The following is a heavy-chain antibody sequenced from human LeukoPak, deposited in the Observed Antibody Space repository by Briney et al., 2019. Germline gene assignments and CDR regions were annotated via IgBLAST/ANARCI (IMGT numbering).Heavy chain of an antibody. D-gene: IGHD2-21*01. CDR3: AKAPSRLAYIMDV. CDR2: ISWNSGSI. Sequence: GGSLRLSCAASGFTFDDYAMHWVRQAPGKGLEWVSGISWNSGSIGYADSVKSRFTISRDDAKNSLNLQMNSLRDEDTALYYCAKAPSRLAYIMDVWGQGTTVTVSS. V-gene: IGHV3-9*01. CDR1: GFTFDDYA. J-gene: IGHJ6*02.